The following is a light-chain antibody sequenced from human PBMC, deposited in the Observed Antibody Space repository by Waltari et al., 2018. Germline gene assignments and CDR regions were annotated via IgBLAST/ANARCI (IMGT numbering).Light chain of an antibody. CDR2: GAS. J-gene: IGKJ2*01. V-gene: IGKV3-20*01. CDR3: HQCGNSPYT. Sequence: EIVLTQSPATLSLSPGERATLSCRASHGLDSSYLSWYQLRRGQAPRLLIFGASSRATGIPDRFSGRASRKDFTLTISRLEPEDFAVYFCHQCGNSPYTFGQGTTVEI. CDR1: HGLDSSY.